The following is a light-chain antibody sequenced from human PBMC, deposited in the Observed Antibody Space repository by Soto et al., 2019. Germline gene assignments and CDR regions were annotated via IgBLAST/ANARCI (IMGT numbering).Light chain of an antibody. CDR3: QQYYIPSAM. CDR2: WAS. Sequence: DIVMTQSPDSLAVSLGERATINCKSSQSVLKSSNNKNHLAWYQQKPGQPPRLLIYWASMRESGVPDRFSGGGSGTDFTLTISSLQAEDSAVYYCQQYYIPSAMFGKGTTVEI. V-gene: IGKV4-1*01. J-gene: IGKJ1*01. CDR1: QSVLKSSNNKNH.